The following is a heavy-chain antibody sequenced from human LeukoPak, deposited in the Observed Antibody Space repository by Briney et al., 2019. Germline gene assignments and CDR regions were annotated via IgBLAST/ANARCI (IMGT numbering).Heavy chain of an antibody. CDR1: GFTFGDYA. CDR2: IRSKAYGGTT. J-gene: IGHJ4*02. CDR3: AREYDYGGNSGPVDY. Sequence: RSLRLSCTASGFTFGDYAMSWVHQAPGKGLEWVGFIRSKAYGGTTENAASVKGRFTISRDDSKSIAYLQMNSLKTEDTAVYYCAREYDYGGNSGPVDYWGQGTLVTVSS. D-gene: IGHD4-23*01. V-gene: IGHV3-49*04.